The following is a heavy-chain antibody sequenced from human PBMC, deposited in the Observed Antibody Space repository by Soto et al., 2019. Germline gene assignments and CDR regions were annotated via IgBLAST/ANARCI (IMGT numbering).Heavy chain of an antibody. J-gene: IGHJ5*02. CDR1: GGSITNSY. CDR2: CHDSGST. V-gene: IGHV4-59*01. Sequence: SETLSLTCTVSGGSITNSYWSWIRQPPGKGLEWIGFCHDSGSTNYNPSLKSRVTISLDTSKNQFSLKLASVTAADTAVYYCAKGGCSSCRFDPWGQGTLVTVSS. CDR3: AKGGCSSCRFDP. D-gene: IGHD2-15*01.